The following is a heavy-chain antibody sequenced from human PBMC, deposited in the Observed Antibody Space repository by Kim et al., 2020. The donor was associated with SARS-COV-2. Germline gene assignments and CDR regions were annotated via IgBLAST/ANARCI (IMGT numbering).Heavy chain of an antibody. J-gene: IGHJ6*02. CDR3: TRGNYHGMDV. CDR2: ST. V-gene: IGHV3-74*01. Sequence: STIYAGSVKGRLTISRDNAKNTLYLQINSLRAEDTAVYFCTRGNYHGMDVWGQGTTVTVSS.